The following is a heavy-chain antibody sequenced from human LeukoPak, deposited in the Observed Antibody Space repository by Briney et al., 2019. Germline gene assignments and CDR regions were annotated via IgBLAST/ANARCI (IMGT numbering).Heavy chain of an antibody. J-gene: IGHJ4*02. Sequence: GGSLKLSCAASGFTFSSYWMHWVRQAPGKGLVWVSHINSEDSITKYADSVKGRFTISRDNAKNTLYLQMNSLRAEDTAVYYCARGGSYYYDNSGSYYFDYWGQGALVTVSS. D-gene: IGHD3-22*01. CDR2: INSEDSIT. CDR1: GFTFSSYW. V-gene: IGHV3-74*01. CDR3: ARGGSYYYDNSGSYYFDY.